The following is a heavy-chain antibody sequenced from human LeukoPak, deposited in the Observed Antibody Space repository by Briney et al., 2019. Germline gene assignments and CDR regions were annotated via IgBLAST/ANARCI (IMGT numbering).Heavy chain of an antibody. CDR3: VETSAISIFAPLRRVDV. J-gene: IGHJ6*04. Sequence: GGSLRLSCAASGFTFSDYAMGWVRQAPGKGLEWVSSITGTGSKTYYADSVKGRFTISRDNSKNTLFLQMNSLRADDTAVYHCVETSAISIFAPLRRVDVWGKGTTVTVSS. CDR1: GFTFSDYA. D-gene: IGHD3-3*01. V-gene: IGHV3-23*01. CDR2: ITGTGSKT.